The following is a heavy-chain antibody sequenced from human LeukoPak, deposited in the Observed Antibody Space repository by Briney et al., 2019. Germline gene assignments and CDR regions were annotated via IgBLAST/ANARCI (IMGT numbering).Heavy chain of an antibody. CDR1: GFTFSSYA. CDR2: ISGSGAGT. V-gene: IGHV3-23*01. J-gene: IGHJ4*02. Sequence: GGSLRLSCAASGFTFSSYAMSWVRQAPGKGLEWVSAISGSGAGTYYAHSVKGRFTISRDNSKNTLYLQMHSLRAEDTAVYYCATNTSSWSFDYWGQGTLATVSS. CDR3: ATNTSSWSFDY. D-gene: IGHD6-13*01.